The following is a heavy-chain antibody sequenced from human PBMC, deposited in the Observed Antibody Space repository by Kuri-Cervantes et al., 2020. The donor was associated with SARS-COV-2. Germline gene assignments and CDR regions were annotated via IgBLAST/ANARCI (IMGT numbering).Heavy chain of an antibody. CDR1: GFTFSSYA. V-gene: IGHV3-23*01. Sequence: LSLTCAASGFTFSSYAMSWVRQAPGKGLEWVSAISGSGGSTYYADSVKGRFTISRDNSKNTLYLQMNSLRAEDTAVYYCARDGVHYYDSSGYYYGPFDYWGQGTLVTVSS. J-gene: IGHJ4*02. CDR3: ARDGVHYYDSSGYYYGPFDY. CDR2: ISGSGGST. D-gene: IGHD3-22*01.